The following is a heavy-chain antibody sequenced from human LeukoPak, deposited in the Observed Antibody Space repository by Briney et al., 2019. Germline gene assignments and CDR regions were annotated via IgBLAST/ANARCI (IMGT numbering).Heavy chain of an antibody. J-gene: IGHJ4*02. D-gene: IGHD2-2*01. CDR2: ISSSSSYI. Sequence: GGSLRLSCAASGFTFSSYNMNWVRQAPGEGLEWGSSISSSSSYIYYADSVKGRFTISRDNAKNSLYLQMNSLRAEDTAVYYCARFSGYCSSTSCTPGDWGQGTLVTVSS. CDR1: GFTFSSYN. V-gene: IGHV3-21*01. CDR3: ARFSGYCSSTSCTPGD.